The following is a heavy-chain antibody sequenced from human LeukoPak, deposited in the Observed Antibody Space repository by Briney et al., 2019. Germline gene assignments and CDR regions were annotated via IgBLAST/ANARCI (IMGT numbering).Heavy chain of an antibody. Sequence: GGSLRLSCAAPGFSFSSYGMDWVRQAPGKGLEWVAIISYDGSKKYYADSVKGRFTISRDNSKNTLYLQLNSLRAEDTAVYYCAKEWVDDSGSYYQGFDYWGQGTLVTVSS. J-gene: IGHJ4*02. V-gene: IGHV3-30*18. CDR1: GFSFSSYG. CDR3: AKEWVDDSGSYYQGFDY. D-gene: IGHD3-10*01. CDR2: ISYDGSKK.